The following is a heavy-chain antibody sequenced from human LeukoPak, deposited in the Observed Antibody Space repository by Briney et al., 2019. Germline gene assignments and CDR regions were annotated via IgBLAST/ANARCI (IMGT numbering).Heavy chain of an antibody. CDR2: INPNRCNT. J-gene: IGHJ3*02. V-gene: IGHV1-8*01. CDR1: GYTFTSYD. CDR3: ARAAGLWSIYDAFDI. Sequence: ASVKVSCKASGYTFTSYDIIGVRQATGQGLEWMVWINPNRCNTGYAQKFQGRVTMARNTSISTAYMELSSLRSEDTAVYYWARAAGLWSIYDAFDIWGQGTMVTVSS. D-gene: IGHD5-18*01.